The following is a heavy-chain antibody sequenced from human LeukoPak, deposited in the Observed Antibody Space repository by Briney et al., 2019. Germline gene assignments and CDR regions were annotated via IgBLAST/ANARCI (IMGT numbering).Heavy chain of an antibody. V-gene: IGHV3-21*01. Sequence: GGSPRLSCAASGFTFSRNAMNWVRQAPGKGLEWVSFISSSSNYMSYADSVKGRFTISRDNAKNSLYLQMNSLRAEDTAVYYCARPLDSSNNYFDYWGQGTLVTVSS. CDR2: ISSSSNYM. J-gene: IGHJ4*02. D-gene: IGHD6-13*01. CDR3: ARPLDSSNNYFDY. CDR1: GFTFSRNA.